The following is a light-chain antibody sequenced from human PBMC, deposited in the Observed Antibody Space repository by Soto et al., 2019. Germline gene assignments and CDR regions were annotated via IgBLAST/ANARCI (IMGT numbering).Light chain of an antibody. CDR3: CSYAGNYKYV. J-gene: IGLJ1*01. CDR2: DVN. V-gene: IGLV2-11*01. Sequence: QSPLTHLNSVSGSTGQTVTISCTGTSSDVGAYNFASWYQQRPGTAPRLIIYDVNKRPSGVPDRFSGSKSGNTASLTISGLQAEDEADYYCCSYAGNYKYVFGSGTRSQS. CDR1: SSDVGAYNF.